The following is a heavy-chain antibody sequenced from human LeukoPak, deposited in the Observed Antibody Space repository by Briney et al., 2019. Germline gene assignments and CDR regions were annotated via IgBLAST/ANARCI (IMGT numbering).Heavy chain of an antibody. CDR3: ARSSRGLPDY. V-gene: IGHV1-46*01. CDR1: GYTFTGYY. J-gene: IGHJ4*02. D-gene: IGHD1-26*01. Sequence: VASVKVSCKASGYTFTGYYMHWVRQAPGQGLEWMGGIIPIFGTANYAQKFQGRVTMTRDTSTSTVYMELSSLRSEDTAVYYCARSSRGLPDYWGQGTLVTVSS. CDR2: IIPIFGTA.